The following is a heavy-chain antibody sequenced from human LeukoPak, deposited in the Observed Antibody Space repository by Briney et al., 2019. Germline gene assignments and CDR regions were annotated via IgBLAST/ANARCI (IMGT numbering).Heavy chain of an antibody. V-gene: IGHV4-34*01. Sequence: SETLSLTCAVYGGSFSGYYWNWIRQPPGKGLEWIGEINHSGSTNYNPSLKSRVTISVDTSKNQLSLKLSSVTAADTAVYYCARVGRDGYNFHYWGQGTLVTVSS. D-gene: IGHD5-24*01. CDR3: ARVGRDGYNFHY. CDR1: GGSFSGYY. CDR2: INHSGST. J-gene: IGHJ4*02.